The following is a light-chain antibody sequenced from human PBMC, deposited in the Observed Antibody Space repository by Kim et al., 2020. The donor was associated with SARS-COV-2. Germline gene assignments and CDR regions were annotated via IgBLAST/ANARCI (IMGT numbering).Light chain of an antibody. CDR1: KLGDKY. V-gene: IGLV3-1*01. Sequence: LSPGQTASITCPGDKLGDKYACWYQQKPGQSPVLVIYQDSKRPSGIPERFSGSNSGNTATLTISGTQAMDEADYYCQAWDSSTVVFGGGTQLTVL. CDR3: QAWDSSTVV. CDR2: QDS. J-gene: IGLJ2*01.